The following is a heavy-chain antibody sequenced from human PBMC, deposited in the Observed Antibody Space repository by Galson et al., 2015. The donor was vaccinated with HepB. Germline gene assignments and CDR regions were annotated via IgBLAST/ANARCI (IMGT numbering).Heavy chain of an antibody. Sequence: SVKVSCKASGFTFTSSAMQWVRQARGQRLEWIGWIVVGSGNTNYAQKFQERVTITRDMSTSTAYMELSSLRSEDTAVYYCAATLGGELLSGYYYGMDVWGQGTTVTVSS. CDR1: GFTFTSSA. J-gene: IGHJ6*02. V-gene: IGHV1-58*02. CDR2: IVVGSGNT. CDR3: AATLGGELLSGYYYGMDV. D-gene: IGHD3-10*01.